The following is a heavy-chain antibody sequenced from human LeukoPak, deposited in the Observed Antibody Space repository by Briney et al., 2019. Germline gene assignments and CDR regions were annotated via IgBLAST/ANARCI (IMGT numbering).Heavy chain of an antibody. J-gene: IGHJ3*02. CDR3: ARDRLRDPNDAFDI. CDR1: GFTFSTYA. Sequence: GGSLKLSCAASGFTFSTYAMHWVRQAPGKGLEYVSAISSSGGNTYYVDSVKGRFTISRDNSKNTLYLQMGSLRAEDMAVYYCARDRLRDPNDAFDIWGQGTMVTVSS. V-gene: IGHV3-64*02. CDR2: ISSSGGNT.